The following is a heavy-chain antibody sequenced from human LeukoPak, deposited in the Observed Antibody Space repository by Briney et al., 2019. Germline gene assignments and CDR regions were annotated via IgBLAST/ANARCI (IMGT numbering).Heavy chain of an antibody. V-gene: IGHV4-34*01. CDR2: INHSGST. J-gene: IGHJ4*02. CDR3: ARGRYCSGGSCYGWYNY. CDR1: GGSFSGYY. D-gene: IGHD2-15*01. Sequence: SETLSLTCAVYGGSFSGYYWSWIRQPPGKGLEWIGEINHSGSTNYNPSLKSRVTISVDTSKNQFSLKLSSVTAADTAVYYCARGRYCSGGSCYGWYNYWGQGTLVTVSS.